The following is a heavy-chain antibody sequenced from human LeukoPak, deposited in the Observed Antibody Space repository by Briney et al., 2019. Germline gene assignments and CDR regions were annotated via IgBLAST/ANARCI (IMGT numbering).Heavy chain of an antibody. CDR1: GFTFSSYS. J-gene: IGHJ4*02. D-gene: IGHD4-11*01. CDR3: AKDLIAAVTDGY. V-gene: IGHV3-30*04. CDR2: ISYDGGNK. Sequence: GGSLRLSCAASGFTFSSYSMHWVCQAPGKRLEWGAVISYDGGNKYYADSVKGRFTISRDNSNNTLYMQANSLRAEDTALYYCAKDLIAAVTDGYWGQGTLVTVSS.